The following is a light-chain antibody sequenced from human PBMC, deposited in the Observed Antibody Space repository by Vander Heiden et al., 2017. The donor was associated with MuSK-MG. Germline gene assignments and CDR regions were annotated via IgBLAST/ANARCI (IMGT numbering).Light chain of an antibody. CDR1: QSLCNSENSKDY. CDR3: QQYLCAPLT. V-gene: IGKV4-1*01. J-gene: IGKJ3*01. Sequence: DIVMTQSPDPLSVSLGGRATINCKASQSLCNSENSKDYLAWYHQKPGQPPKLLMYGASTRESGVPDRFSGSGSGTDFTLTISSLQAEDVAVYYCQQYLCAPLTFGPGTKVDIK. CDR2: GAS.